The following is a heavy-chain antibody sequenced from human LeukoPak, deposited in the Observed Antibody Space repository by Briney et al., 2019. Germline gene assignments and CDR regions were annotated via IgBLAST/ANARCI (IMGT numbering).Heavy chain of an antibody. CDR1: GGSISSYY. D-gene: IGHD6-13*01. CDR2: IYYSGST. J-gene: IGHJ5*02. CDR3: ARDRLAAAGDWFDP. Sequence: SETLSLTCTVSGGSISSYYWSWIRQPPGKGLEWIGYIYYSGSTNYNPSLKSRVTISVDTSKNQFSLKLSSVTAADTAVYYCARDRLAAAGDWFDPWGQGTLVTVSS. V-gene: IGHV4-59*01.